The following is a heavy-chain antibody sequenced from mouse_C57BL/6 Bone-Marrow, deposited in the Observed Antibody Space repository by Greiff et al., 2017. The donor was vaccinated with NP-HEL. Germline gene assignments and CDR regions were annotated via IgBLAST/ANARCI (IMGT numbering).Heavy chain of an antibody. Sequence: EVQLVESGGGLVQPGGSLSLSCAASGFAFTDYYMSWVRQPPGKALEWLGFIRNKANGYTTEYSASVKGRFTISRDNSQSILYLQMNALRAEDSATYYCARYGDYGTTDGYWYFDVWGTGTTVTVSS. CDR2: IRNKANGYTT. CDR1: GFAFTDYY. CDR3: ARYGDYGTTDGYWYFDV. D-gene: IGHD1-1*01. V-gene: IGHV7-3*01. J-gene: IGHJ1*03.